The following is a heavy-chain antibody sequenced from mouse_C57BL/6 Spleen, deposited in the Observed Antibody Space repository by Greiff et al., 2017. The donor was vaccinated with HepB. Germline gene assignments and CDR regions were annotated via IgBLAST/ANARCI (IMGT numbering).Heavy chain of an antibody. CDR1: GYTFTSYW. D-gene: IGHD3-3*01. V-gene: IGHV1-69*01. Sequence: QVQLKQPGAELVMPGASVKLSCKASGYTFTSYWMHWVKQRPGQGLEWIGEIDPSDSYTNYNQKFKGKSTLTVDKSSSTAYMQLSSLTSEDSAVYYCARGGTGLDYWGQGTTLTVSS. CDR2: IDPSDSYT. CDR3: ARGGTGLDY. J-gene: IGHJ2*01.